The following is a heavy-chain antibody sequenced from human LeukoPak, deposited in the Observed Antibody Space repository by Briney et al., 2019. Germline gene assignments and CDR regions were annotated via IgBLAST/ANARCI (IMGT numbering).Heavy chain of an antibody. Sequence: GGSLRLSCAASGFTFSSYAMSWVRQAPGKGLEWVSAISGSGGSTYYADSVKGRFTISRDNSKNTLYLQMNSLRAEDTAVYYCAKVWGLYCSGGSCPEQDAFDIWGQGTMVTVSS. V-gene: IGHV3-23*01. J-gene: IGHJ3*02. CDR1: GFTFSSYA. D-gene: IGHD2-15*01. CDR2: ISGSGGST. CDR3: AKVWGLYCSGGSCPEQDAFDI.